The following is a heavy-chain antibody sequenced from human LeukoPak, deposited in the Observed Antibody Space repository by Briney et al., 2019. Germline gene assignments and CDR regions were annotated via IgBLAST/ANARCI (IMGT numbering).Heavy chain of an antibody. CDR3: AMFHRGYFDY. J-gene: IGHJ4*02. CDR1: GGSISSSSYY. D-gene: IGHD3-10*02. Sequence: SETLSLTCTVSGGSISSSSYYWGWIRQPPGKGLEWIGSIYYSGSTYYNPSLKSRVTISVDTSKNQFSLKLSSVTAADTAVYYCAMFHRGYFDYWGQGTLVTVSS. V-gene: IGHV4-39*01. CDR2: IYYSGST.